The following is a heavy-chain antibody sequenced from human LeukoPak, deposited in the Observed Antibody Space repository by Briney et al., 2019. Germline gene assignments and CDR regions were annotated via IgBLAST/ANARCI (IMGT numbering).Heavy chain of an antibody. Sequence: GRSLRLSCAASGFTFSSYAMSWVRQAPGKGLEWVSAISGSGGSTYYADSVKGRFTISRDNSKNTLYLQMNSLRAEDTAVYYCAKDRPTTLYDTLTGYPTAFDYWGQGTLVTVSS. CDR1: GFTFSSYA. CDR3: AKDRPTTLYDTLTGYPTAFDY. J-gene: IGHJ4*02. V-gene: IGHV3-23*01. D-gene: IGHD3-9*01. CDR2: ISGSGGST.